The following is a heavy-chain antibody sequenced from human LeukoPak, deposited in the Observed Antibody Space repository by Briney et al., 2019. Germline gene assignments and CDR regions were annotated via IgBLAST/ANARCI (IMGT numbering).Heavy chain of an antibody. CDR1: GGTFSSYA. CDR2: IIPIFGTA. CDR3: ARDHCGGDCPFDY. Sequence: SVKIYCKASGGTFSSYAISCLRQAPGQWLEWMGGIIPIFGTANYAQKFQGRVTITADESTSTAYMELSSLRSEDTAVYYCARDHCGGDCPFDYWGQGTLVTVSS. J-gene: IGHJ4*02. V-gene: IGHV1-69*13. D-gene: IGHD2-21*02.